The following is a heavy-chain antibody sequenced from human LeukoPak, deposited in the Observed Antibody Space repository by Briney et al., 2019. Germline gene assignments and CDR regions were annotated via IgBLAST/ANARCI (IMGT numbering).Heavy chain of an antibody. D-gene: IGHD2-15*01. Sequence: GGSLRLSCAASGFIFSTYGMHWVRQAPGKGLEWVAVIWADGSNTDYADSVKGRFTISKDNSKNTLYLQMNGLRAEDTAVYYCARSGGGTYFDNWGQGTLVTVSS. J-gene: IGHJ4*02. CDR3: ARSGGGTYFDN. V-gene: IGHV3-33*01. CDR1: GFIFSTYG. CDR2: IWADGSNT.